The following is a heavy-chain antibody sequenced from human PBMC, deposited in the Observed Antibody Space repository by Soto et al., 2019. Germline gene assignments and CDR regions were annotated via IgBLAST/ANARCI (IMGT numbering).Heavy chain of an antibody. CDR3: ARDQATDGSDYTFDY. V-gene: IGHV3-33*01. CDR2: IWYDGSNK. Sequence: PGGSLRLSGAASGFAFSSYGMHWVRQAPGKGLEWVAVIWYDGSNKYYADSVKGRFTISRDNSKNTLYLQMNSLRAEDTAVYYCARDQATDGSDYTFDYWGQGTLVTVSS. D-gene: IGHD4-17*01. J-gene: IGHJ4*02. CDR1: GFAFSSYG.